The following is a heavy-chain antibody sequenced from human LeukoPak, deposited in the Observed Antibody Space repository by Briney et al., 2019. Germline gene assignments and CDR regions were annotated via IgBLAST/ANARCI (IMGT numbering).Heavy chain of an antibody. CDR3: ARDQAFDWFYYYYDMDV. CDR1: GFTFSNYS. D-gene: IGHD3-9*01. J-gene: IGHJ6*02. CDR2: IGSRVNTT. V-gene: IGHV3-23*01. Sequence: GGSLRLACAASGFTFSNYSPSWVRQAPGEGLEWVSSIGSRVNTTHYADSVKDRFTIHRDNSKNTPYLQMNSLSAEDTAIYYCARDQAFDWFYYYYDMDVWGLGTTVIVSS.